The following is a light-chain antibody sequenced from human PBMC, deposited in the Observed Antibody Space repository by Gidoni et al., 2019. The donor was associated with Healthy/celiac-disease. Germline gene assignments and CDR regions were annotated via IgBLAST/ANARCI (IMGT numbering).Light chain of an antibody. CDR2: KAS. Sequence: QMTQSPSTLSASVGDRLTITCRASQCINSWLDWYQQKPVKAPKLLIYKASILESGVPARFSGSGSGTEFTLTISSLQAEDFATYYCQQYNSHSLTFGGGTKVEIK. J-gene: IGKJ4*02. CDR1: QCINSW. V-gene: IGKV1-5*03. CDR3: QQYNSHSLT.